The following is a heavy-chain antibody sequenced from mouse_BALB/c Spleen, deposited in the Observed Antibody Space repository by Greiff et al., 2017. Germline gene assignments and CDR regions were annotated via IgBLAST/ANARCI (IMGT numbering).Heavy chain of an antibody. Sequence: EVMLVESGGGLVQPGGSRKLSCAASGFTFSSFGMHWVRQAPEKGLEWVAYISSGSSTIYYADTVKGRFTISRDNPKNTLFLQMTSLRSEDTAMYYCARGLGPFDYWGQGTTLTVSS. D-gene: IGHD4-1*01. CDR1: GFTFSSFG. J-gene: IGHJ2*01. CDR3: ARGLGPFDY. V-gene: IGHV5-17*02. CDR2: ISSGSSTI.